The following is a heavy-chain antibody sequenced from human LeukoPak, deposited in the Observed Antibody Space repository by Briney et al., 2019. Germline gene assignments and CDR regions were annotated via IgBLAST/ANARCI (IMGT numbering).Heavy chain of an antibody. V-gene: IGHV1-18*01. CDR1: GYTFTSYG. CDR3: ARVFKLAAGNWFDP. Sequence: GASVNVSCKASGYTFTSYGINWVRQAPGQGLEWMGWISAYNGNTNYAQKLQGRVTMTTDTSTSTAYMELRSLRSDDTAVYYCARVFKLAAGNWFDPWGQGTLVTVSS. D-gene: IGHD6-13*01. J-gene: IGHJ5*02. CDR2: ISAYNGNT.